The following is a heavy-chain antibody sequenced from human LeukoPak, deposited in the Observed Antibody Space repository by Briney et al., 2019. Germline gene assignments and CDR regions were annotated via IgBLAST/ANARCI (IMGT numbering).Heavy chain of an antibody. V-gene: IGHV4-59*01. CDR1: GGSISSYY. CDR2: IYYSGST. Sequence: SETLSLTCTVSGGSISSYYWSWIRQPPGKGLEWIGYIYYSGSTNYNPSLKSRVTISVDTSKNQFSLKLCSVTAADTAVYYCARVAVWDSSRFDYWGQGTLVTVSS. D-gene: IGHD6-19*01. CDR3: ARVAVWDSSRFDY. J-gene: IGHJ4*02.